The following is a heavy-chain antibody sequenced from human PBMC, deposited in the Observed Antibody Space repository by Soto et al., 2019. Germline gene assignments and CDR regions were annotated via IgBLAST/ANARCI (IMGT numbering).Heavy chain of an antibody. D-gene: IGHD2-2*01. CDR1: GYTFSYYG. J-gene: IGHJ4*02. V-gene: IGHV1-18*04. CDR2: VSAYNGNT. Sequence: ASVKVSCKASGYTFSYYGVSWVRQAPGQGLEWMGWVSAYNGNTKYAQKLQGRVTMTTDTSTSAAYMELRSLRSDDTAVYYCARVEGIVVVPAAMHYWGQGTIVTV. CDR3: ARVEGIVVVPAAMHY.